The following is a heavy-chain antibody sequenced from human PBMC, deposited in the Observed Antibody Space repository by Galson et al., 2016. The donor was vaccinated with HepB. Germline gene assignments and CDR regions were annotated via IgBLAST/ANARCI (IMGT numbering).Heavy chain of an antibody. D-gene: IGHD6-13*01. J-gene: IGHJ5*02. CDR1: EFTFSTYG. Sequence: SLRLSCAASEFTFSTYGMHWVRQAPGKGLEWVAVIWHDGSNKYYADSVKGRFAISRDNSKNALYLQMNSLSAVDTAVYFCARATPLEFNTGDVKVQAAGPPESWGQGTLVTVSS. CDR2: IWHDGSNK. V-gene: IGHV3-33*01. CDR3: ARATPLEFNTGDVKVQAAGPPES.